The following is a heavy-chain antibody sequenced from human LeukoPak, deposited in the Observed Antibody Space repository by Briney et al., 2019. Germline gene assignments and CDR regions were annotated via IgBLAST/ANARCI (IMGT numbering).Heavy chain of an antibody. J-gene: IGHJ6*03. CDR1: GLNFRDYY. V-gene: IGHV3-11*04. CDR2: ITDNGRNS. Sequence: GGSLRLSCAASGLNFRDYYMGWIRQAPGKGLEWISYITDNGRNSFYADSVKGRFTISRDNAKNSLYLQMNSLRAEDTAVYYCERGAYYYDSSGYYLYYYYYYYMDVWGKGTTVTISS. D-gene: IGHD3-22*01. CDR3: ERGAYYYDSSGYYLYYYYYYYMDV.